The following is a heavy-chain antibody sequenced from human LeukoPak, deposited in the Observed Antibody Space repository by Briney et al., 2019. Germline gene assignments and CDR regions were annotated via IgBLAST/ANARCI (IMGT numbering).Heavy chain of an antibody. J-gene: IGHJ4*02. CDR2: IRIKSYGGNI. CDR3: TRDGVGVAPYYFDS. Sequence: GGSLRLSCIGSGFTFSDYPMGWVRQAPGKGLEWVCFIRIKSYGGNIDNAASVKGRFTISRDDSNSIAYLQMNSLKTEDTAVYYCTRDGVGVAPYYFDSWGQGILVTVSS. D-gene: IGHD6-19*01. V-gene: IGHV3-49*04. CDR1: GFTFSDYP.